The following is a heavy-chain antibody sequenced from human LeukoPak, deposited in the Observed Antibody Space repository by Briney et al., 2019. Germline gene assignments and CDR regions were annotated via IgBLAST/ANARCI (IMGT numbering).Heavy chain of an antibody. V-gene: IGHV4-59*01. Sequence: PSETLSLTCTVSGGSISSYYWSWIRQPPGKGLEWIGYIYYSGSTNYNPSLKSRVTISVDTSKNQFSLKLSSVTAADTAVYYCARVVVPAAIPNYYYYYMDVWGKGTTVTVSS. CDR3: ARVVVPAAIPNYYYYYMDV. J-gene: IGHJ6*03. CDR1: GGSISSYY. CDR2: IYYSGST. D-gene: IGHD2-2*01.